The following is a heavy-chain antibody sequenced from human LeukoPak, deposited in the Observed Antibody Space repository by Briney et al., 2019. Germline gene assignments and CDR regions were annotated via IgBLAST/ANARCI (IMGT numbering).Heavy chain of an antibody. V-gene: IGHV1-18*04. Sequence: AASVKVSCTASGYTFTSYGISWVRHAPGQGLEWMVWISAYNGNTNYAQKLQGRVTMTTDTSTSTAYMELRSLRSDDTAVYYCARDRTAATIPPFDYWGQGTLVTVSS. CDR1: GYTFTSYG. CDR2: ISAYNGNT. D-gene: IGHD2-15*01. J-gene: IGHJ4*02. CDR3: ARDRTAATIPPFDY.